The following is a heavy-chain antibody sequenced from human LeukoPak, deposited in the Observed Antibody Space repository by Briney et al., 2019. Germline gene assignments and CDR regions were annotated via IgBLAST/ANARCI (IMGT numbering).Heavy chain of an antibody. Sequence: LRLSXXASXXTXSSYSMNWVRQAXGKGLEWVSSISSSSSYIYYADSVKGRFTISRDNAKNSLYLQMNSLRAEDTAVYYCARDFAGYLDYWGQGTLVTVSS. CDR1: XXTXSSYS. D-gene: IGHD3-9*01. CDR3: ARDFAGYLDY. J-gene: IGHJ4*02. V-gene: IGHV3-21*01. CDR2: ISSSSSYI.